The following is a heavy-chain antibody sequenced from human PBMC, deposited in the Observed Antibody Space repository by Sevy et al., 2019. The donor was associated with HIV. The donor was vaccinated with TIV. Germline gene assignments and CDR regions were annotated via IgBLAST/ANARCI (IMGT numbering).Heavy chain of an antibody. CDR1: GGTFSSYA. CDR3: ARGPTEKDYGGNTRVYYYYYMDV. V-gene: IGHV1-69*13. J-gene: IGHJ6*03. CDR2: IIPIFGTA. Sequence: ASVKVSCKASGGTFSSYAISWVRQAPGQGLEWMGGIIPIFGTANYAQKFQGRVTITADESTSTAYMELSSLRSEDTAVYYCARGPTEKDYGGNTRVYYYYYMDVWGKGTTVTVSS. D-gene: IGHD4-17*01.